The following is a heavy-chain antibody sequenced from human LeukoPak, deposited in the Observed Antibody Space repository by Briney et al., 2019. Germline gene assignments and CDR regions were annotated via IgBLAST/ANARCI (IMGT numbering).Heavy chain of an antibody. J-gene: IGHJ4*02. V-gene: IGHV3-48*03. CDR3: SRDRGGGDIYFDY. CDR2: ISRSGATI. CDR1: GFTFSSYG. D-gene: IGHD2-21*02. Sequence: GGSLRLSCAASGFTFSSYGMNWVRQAPGKGPEWISYISRSGATIYYADSVKGRFTISRDNAKNSLYLQMSSLGAEDTAIYYCSRDRGGGDIYFDYWGQGTLVAVSS.